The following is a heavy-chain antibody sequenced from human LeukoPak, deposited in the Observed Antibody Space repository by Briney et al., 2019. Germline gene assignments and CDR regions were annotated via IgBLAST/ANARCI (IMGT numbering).Heavy chain of an antibody. J-gene: IGHJ4*02. CDR2: IYYSGST. CDR3: ARESHSSDFDY. CDR1: GGSISSSSYY. V-gene: IGHV4-39*02. D-gene: IGHD6-25*01. Sequence: PPETLSLTCTVSGGSISSSSYYWGWIRQPPGKGLEWIGSIYYSGSTYYNPSLKSRVTISVDTSKNQFSLKLSSVTAADTAVYYCARESHSSDFDYWGQGTLVTVSS.